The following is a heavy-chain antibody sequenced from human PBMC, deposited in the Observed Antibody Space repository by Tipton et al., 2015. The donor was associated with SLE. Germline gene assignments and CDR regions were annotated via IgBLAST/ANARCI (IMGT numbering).Heavy chain of an antibody. D-gene: IGHD2-21*01. V-gene: IGHV3-23*01. CDR3: AEGGAAISRRF. CDR2: ISGSGGST. J-gene: IGHJ4*02. Sequence: SLRLSCAASGFTFSSYAMSWVRQAPGKGLEWVSAISGSGGSTYYADSVKGRVTISRDQSTNTVFLQMNSLRAEGTAVYYCAEGGAAISRRFWGQGTLVTVSS. CDR1: GFTFSSYA.